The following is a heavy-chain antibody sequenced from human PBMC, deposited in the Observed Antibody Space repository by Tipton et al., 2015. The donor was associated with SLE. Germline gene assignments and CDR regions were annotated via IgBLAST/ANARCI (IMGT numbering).Heavy chain of an antibody. CDR2: IYYSGST. V-gene: IGHV4-39*07. Sequence: TLSLTCTVSGGSISSGGYYWGWIRQPPGKGLEWIGSIYYSGSTYYNPSLKSRVTISVDTSKNQFSLKLSSVTAADTAVYYCARAQGAAAGGDWYFDLWGRGTLVTVSS. CDR3: ARAQGAAAGGDWYFDL. CDR1: GGSISSGGYY. D-gene: IGHD6-13*01. J-gene: IGHJ2*01.